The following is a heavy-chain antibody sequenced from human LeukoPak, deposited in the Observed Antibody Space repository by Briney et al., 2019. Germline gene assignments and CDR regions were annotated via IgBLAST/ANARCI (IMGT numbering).Heavy chain of an antibody. CDR3: AKDDAWLQYGN. CDR2: ISYDGSNK. Sequence: LPGRSLRLSCAASGFTFSSYGMHWVRQAPGKGLEWVAVISYDGSNKYYADSVKGRFTISRDNSKNTLYLQMNSLRPEDTAVYYCAKDDAWLQYGNWGRGTLVTVSS. V-gene: IGHV3-30*18. J-gene: IGHJ4*02. CDR1: GFTFSSYG. D-gene: IGHD5-24*01.